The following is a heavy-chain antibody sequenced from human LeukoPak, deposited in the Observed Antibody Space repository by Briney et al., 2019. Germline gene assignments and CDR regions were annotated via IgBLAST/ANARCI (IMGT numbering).Heavy chain of an antibody. V-gene: IGHV3-64*01. Sequence: GGSLRLSCAASGFTFSSYAMHWVRQAPGKGLEYVSAISSNGGSTYYANSVKGRYTISRDNSKNTLYLQMGSLRAEDMAVYYCARGSGYSSSWYGIWFDPWGQGTLVTVSS. CDR2: ISSNGGST. CDR3: ARGSGYSSSWYGIWFDP. CDR1: GFTFSSYA. J-gene: IGHJ5*02. D-gene: IGHD6-13*01.